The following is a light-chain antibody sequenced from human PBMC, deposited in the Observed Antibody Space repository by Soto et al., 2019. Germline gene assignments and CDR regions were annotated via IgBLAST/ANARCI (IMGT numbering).Light chain of an antibody. CDR1: QSISRY. J-gene: IGKJ4*01. CDR2: GAS. V-gene: IGKV1-39*01. CDR3: PQGYSTPPP. Sequence: DIPMTQSPSSLSASVGDRVTITCRASQSISRYLSWYQQRPGKAPHLLIYGASTLQSGVPSRFGGSGSGTDFTLTISSLQPEDFATYYCPQGYSTPPPFGGGTKVEIK.